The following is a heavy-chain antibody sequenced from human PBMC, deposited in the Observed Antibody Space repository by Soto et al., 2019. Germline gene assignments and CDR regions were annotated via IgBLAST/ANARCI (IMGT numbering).Heavy chain of an antibody. CDR2: ISGSGGST. CDR1: GFTFSSYA. CDR3: AKDRTYERIAALTFDY. D-gene: IGHD6-6*01. V-gene: IGHV3-23*01. Sequence: GGPLRLSCAASGFTFSSYAMSWVRQAPGKGLEWVSAISGSGGSTYYADSVKGRFTISRDNSKNTLYLQMNSLRAEDTAVYYCAKDRTYERIAALTFDYWGQGTLVTVSS. J-gene: IGHJ4*02.